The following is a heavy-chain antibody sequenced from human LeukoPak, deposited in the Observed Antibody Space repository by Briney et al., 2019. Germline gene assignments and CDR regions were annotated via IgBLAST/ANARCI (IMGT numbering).Heavy chain of an antibody. CDR1: GFTFSSYG. V-gene: IGHV3-30*02. D-gene: IGHD3-22*01. J-gene: IGHJ4*02. CDR2: IRYDGSNK. CDR3: ASTYYYDSSGYDY. Sequence: GGSLRLSCAASGFTFSSYGMHWVRQAPGKGLEWVAFIRYDGSNKYYADSVKGRFTISRDNSKNTLYLQMNSLRAEDTAVYYCASTYYYDSSGYDYWGQGTLVTVSS.